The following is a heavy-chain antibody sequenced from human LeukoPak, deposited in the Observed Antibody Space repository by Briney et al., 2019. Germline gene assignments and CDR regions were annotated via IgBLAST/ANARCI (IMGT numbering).Heavy chain of an antibody. CDR3: ARGGAY. D-gene: IGHD4/OR15-4a*01. CDR1: GFTFSSYA. V-gene: IGHV3-30*04. CDR2: ISYDGSNK. Sequence: GRSLRLSCAASGFTFSSYAMHWVRQAPGKGLEWVAVISYDGSNKYYADSVKGRFTISRDNSKNTLYLQMNSLGAEDTAVYYCARGGAYWGQGTLVTVSS. J-gene: IGHJ4*02.